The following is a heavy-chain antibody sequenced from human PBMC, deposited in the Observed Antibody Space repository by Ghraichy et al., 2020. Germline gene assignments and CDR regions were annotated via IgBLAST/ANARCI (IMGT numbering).Heavy chain of an antibody. V-gene: IGHV3-23*01. D-gene: IGHD6-19*01. J-gene: IGHJ6*02. CDR2: IYGNGGGT. CDR1: GFTFNNYA. CDR3: AKERIALADYYYGMDV. Sequence: GESLNISCAATGFTFNNYAMSWVRQAPGKGLEWVSSIYGNGGGTFYTDSVKGRFTISRDNSKNTLYLQMNSLRADDTAVYYCAKERIALADYYYGMDVWGQGTTVTVS.